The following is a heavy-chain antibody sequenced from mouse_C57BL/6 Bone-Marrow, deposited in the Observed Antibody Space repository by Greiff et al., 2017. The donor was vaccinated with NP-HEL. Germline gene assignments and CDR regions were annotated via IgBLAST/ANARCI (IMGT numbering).Heavy chain of an antibody. V-gene: IGHV5-17*01. D-gene: IGHD2-4*01. CDR2: ISSGSSTI. CDR1: GFTFSDYG. CDR3: ARPYYDYVNFDY. Sequence: EVKLVESGGGLVKPGGSLKLSCAASGFTFSDYGMHWVRQAPEKGLEWVAYISSGSSTIYYADTVKGRFTISRDNAKNTLFLQMTSLRSEDTAMYYCARPYYDYVNFDYWGQGTTLTVSS. J-gene: IGHJ2*01.